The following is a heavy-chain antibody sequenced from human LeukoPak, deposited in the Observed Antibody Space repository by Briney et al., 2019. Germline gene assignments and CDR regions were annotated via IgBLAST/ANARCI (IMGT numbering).Heavy chain of an antibody. CDR2: INSDGSSR. CDR3: ASASSHRIAAGGDY. D-gene: IGHD6-13*01. Sequence: EGSLRLSCAASGFTFSNYWMHWVRQAPGKGLVWVSRINSDGSSRNYADSVKGRFTISRDNAKNTLYLQMNSLRAEDTAVYYCASASSHRIAAGGDYWGQGTLVTVSS. CDR1: GFTFSNYW. J-gene: IGHJ4*02. V-gene: IGHV3-74*01.